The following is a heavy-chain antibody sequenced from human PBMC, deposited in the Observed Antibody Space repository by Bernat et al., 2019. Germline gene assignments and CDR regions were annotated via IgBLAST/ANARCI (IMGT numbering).Heavy chain of an antibody. CDR2: IYHSGSF. CDR1: GGSISSSNW. V-gene: IGHV4-4*02. J-gene: IGHJ5*02. Sequence: QVQLQESGPGLVKPSGTLSLTCAVSGGSISSSNWWSWVRQPPGKGLEWIGEIYHSGSFKYNPSLKSRVTISVDKSKNHFSRKLTSVTAADTAVYYCARGIAVAATSYNWFDPWGQGTLVTVSS. D-gene: IGHD6-19*01. CDR3: ARGIAVAATSYNWFDP.